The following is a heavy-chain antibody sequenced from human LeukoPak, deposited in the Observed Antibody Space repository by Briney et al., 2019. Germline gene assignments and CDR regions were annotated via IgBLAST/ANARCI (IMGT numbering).Heavy chain of an antibody. CDR2: INHSGST. D-gene: IGHD3-3*01. CDR1: GGSFSGYY. CDR3: ARGRDPRFLEWLPNLIYGMDV. V-gene: IGHV4-34*01. J-gene: IGHJ6*02. Sequence: SETLSLTCAVYGGSFSGYYWSWIRQPPGKGLEWIGEINHSGSTNYNPSLKSRVTISVDTSKNQFSLELSSVTAADTAVYYCARGRDPRFLEWLPNLIYGMDVWGQGTTVTVSS.